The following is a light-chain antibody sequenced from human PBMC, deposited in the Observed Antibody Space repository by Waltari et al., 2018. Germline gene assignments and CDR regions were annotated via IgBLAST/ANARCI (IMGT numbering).Light chain of an antibody. CDR1: SSDVGGYNY. Sequence: QSALTQPASVSGSPGQSITISCTGTSSDVGGYNYVSWYQQHPGKAPKLMIYEVSNRPSGVSNRFSGSTSGNTAYLTISGLQAEDEADYYCSSYTSSSRVFGGGTKLTVL. CDR2: EVS. J-gene: IGLJ3*02. V-gene: IGLV2-14*01. CDR3: SSYTSSSRV.